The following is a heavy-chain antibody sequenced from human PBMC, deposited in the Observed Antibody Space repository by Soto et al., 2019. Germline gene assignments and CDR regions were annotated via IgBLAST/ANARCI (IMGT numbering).Heavy chain of an antibody. J-gene: IGHJ4*02. Sequence: QVQLVQSGAAVKKPGSSVKVSCKASGGTFSSYAFSWVRQAPGQGLEWMGGIIPIFGTADYAQKFQGRVTITADESTSTAYMELSSLRSEDTAVYYCARGPRPFYYDSSGYPFDYWGQGTLVAVSS. V-gene: IGHV1-69*12. D-gene: IGHD3-22*01. CDR1: GGTFSSYA. CDR3: ARGPRPFYYDSSGYPFDY. CDR2: IIPIFGTA.